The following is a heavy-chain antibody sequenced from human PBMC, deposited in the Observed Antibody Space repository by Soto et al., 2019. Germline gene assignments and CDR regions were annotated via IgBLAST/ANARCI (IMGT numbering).Heavy chain of an antibody. CDR3: ARDRATGFGSVVRRNWLDP. D-gene: IGHD2-15*01. Sequence: QIQLVQSGAEVKKPGASVRVSCMTSGYIFTTSAMHWVRLAPGQRLEWLGWINTGNGNTQYSQNFQGRVTITRDTSAKTAYMELSSLRSEDTVVYYCARDRATGFGSVVRRNWLDPWGQGTLVTVSS. CDR2: INTGNGNT. V-gene: IGHV1-3*04. CDR1: GYIFTTSA. J-gene: IGHJ5*02.